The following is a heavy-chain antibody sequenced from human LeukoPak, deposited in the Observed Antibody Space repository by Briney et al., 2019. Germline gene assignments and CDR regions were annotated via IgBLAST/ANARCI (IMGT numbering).Heavy chain of an antibody. J-gene: IGHJ3*02. CDR2: IRNKANGGTT. V-gene: IGHV3-49*04. D-gene: IGHD3-22*01. CDR3: SRFYSSGWASGAFDI. Sequence: GRSLRLSCTTSGFTSSDYAVSWVRQAPGKGLEWIGFIRNKANGGTTEYAASVKGRFTISRDDSKTIAHLQMSSLKTEDTAVYYCSRFYSSGWASGAFDIWGQGTMVTVSS. CDR1: GFTSSDYA.